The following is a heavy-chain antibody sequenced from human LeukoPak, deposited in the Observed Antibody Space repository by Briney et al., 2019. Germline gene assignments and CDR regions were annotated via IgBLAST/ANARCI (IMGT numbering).Heavy chain of an antibody. CDR3: ASLGSGSSPIIDFDY. Sequence: ASVKVSCKASGYSFTSYYMHWGRQAPGQGLEWMGIIDPSGGSTNYAQKFQGRITMTRDTSTSTVYMELSSLRSEDTAIYYCASLGSGSSPIIDFDYWGQGTLVTVSS. CDR2: IDPSGGST. V-gene: IGHV1-46*01. CDR1: GYSFTSYY. D-gene: IGHD3-10*01. J-gene: IGHJ4*02.